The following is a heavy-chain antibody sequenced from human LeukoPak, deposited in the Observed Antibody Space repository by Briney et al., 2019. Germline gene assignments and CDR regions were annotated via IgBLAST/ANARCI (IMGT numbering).Heavy chain of an antibody. Sequence: GASVKVSCKASGYTFTNYDINWVRQATGRGLEWMGWLNPNSGNTGYAQKFQGRVTTTRNTSISTAYMELSSLRSEDTAVYYCARSTGGASTEFNYWGQGTLVTVSS. CDR2: LNPNSGNT. D-gene: IGHD1-26*01. V-gene: IGHV1-8*01. J-gene: IGHJ4*02. CDR3: ARSTGGASTEFNY. CDR1: GYTFTNYD.